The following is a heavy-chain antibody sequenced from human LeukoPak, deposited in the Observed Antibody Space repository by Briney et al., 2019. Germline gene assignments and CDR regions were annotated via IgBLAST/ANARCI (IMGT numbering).Heavy chain of an antibody. V-gene: IGHV4-34*01. CDR2: INHSGYT. CDR3: TRMTRAHDY. J-gene: IGHJ4*02. CDR1: GVSFYDYY. D-gene: IGHD4-11*01. Sequence: SETLSLTCAVSGVSFYDYYWSWVRQTPGKGREWMGEINHSGYTNDNPSLKSRVTPSIETSRKQFSLNLRSVTVADAGIYFCTRMTRAHDYWGQGTQVTVSS.